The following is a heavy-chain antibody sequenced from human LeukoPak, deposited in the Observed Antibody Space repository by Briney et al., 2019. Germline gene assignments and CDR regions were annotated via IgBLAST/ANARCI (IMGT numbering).Heavy chain of an antibody. CDR1: GFTFSSYG. Sequence: GRSLRLSCAASGFTFSSYGMHWVRQAPGKGLEWVAVISYDGSNKYYADSVKGRFTISRDNSKNTLYLQMNSLRAEDTAVYYCARGSIAVAGRGYFDYWGQGTLVTVSS. V-gene: IGHV3-30*03. CDR2: ISYDGSNK. J-gene: IGHJ4*02. CDR3: ARGSIAVAGRGYFDY. D-gene: IGHD6-19*01.